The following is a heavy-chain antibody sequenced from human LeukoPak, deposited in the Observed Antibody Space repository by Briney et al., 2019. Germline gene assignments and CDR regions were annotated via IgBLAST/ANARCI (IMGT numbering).Heavy chain of an antibody. J-gene: IGHJ3*02. CDR1: GFTFSCYA. V-gene: IGHV3-23*01. Sequence: PGGSLRLSCAASGFTFSCYAMSWVRQAPGKGLEWVSAISGSGGSTYYADSVKGRFTISRDNSKNTLYLQMNSLRAEDTAVYYCAKRITMVRGVIPDAFDIWGQGTMVTVSS. CDR3: AKRITMVRGVIPDAFDI. CDR2: ISGSGGST. D-gene: IGHD3-10*01.